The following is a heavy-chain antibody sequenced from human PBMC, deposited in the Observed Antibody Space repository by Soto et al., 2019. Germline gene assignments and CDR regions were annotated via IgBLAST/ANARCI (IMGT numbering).Heavy chain of an antibody. CDR1: GFTFSSYA. J-gene: IGHJ4*02. Sequence: LRLSCAASGFTFSSYAMSWVRQAPGKGLEWVSAISGSGGSTYYADSVKGRFTISRDNSKNTLYLQMNSPRVDDTAVYYCAKDPRGSIRGYFDYWGQGTLVTVSS. CDR3: AKDPRGSIRGYFDY. CDR2: ISGSGGST. D-gene: IGHD2-15*01. V-gene: IGHV3-23*01.